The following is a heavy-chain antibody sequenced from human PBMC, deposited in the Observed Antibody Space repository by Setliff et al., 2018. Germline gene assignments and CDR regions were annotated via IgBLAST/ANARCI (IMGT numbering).Heavy chain of an antibody. CDR2: IYPDVSDP. J-gene: IGHJ3*02. CDR1: GYSLTNYW. D-gene: IGHD6-13*01. Sequence: GESLKISCQGSGYSLTNYWIGWVRQMPGKGLEWMGIIYPDVSDPRYSPSFQGQVTISVDKSINTAFLQWNNLKASDSAMYYCATTRLASRWYVVDGFDIWGQGTLVTVSS. CDR3: ATTRLASRWYVVDGFDI. V-gene: IGHV5-51*01.